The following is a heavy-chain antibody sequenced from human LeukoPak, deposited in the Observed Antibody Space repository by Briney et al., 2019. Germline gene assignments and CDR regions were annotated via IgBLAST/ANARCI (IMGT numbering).Heavy chain of an antibody. Sequence: PSETLSLTCAVYGGSFSGYYWSWIRQPPGKGLEWIGEINHSGSTNYNPSLKSRVTISVDTSKNQFSLKLSSVTAADTAVYCCARSHLRGGSGSYYTYWGQGTLVTVSS. CDR2: INHSGST. CDR1: GGSFSGYY. D-gene: IGHD3-10*01. CDR3: ARSHLRGGSGSYYTY. J-gene: IGHJ4*02. V-gene: IGHV4-34*01.